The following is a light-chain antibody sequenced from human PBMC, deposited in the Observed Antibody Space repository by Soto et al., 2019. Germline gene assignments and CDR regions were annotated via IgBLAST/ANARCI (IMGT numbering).Light chain of an antibody. CDR3: QQYGSSPIT. CDR1: QSVNSN. CDR2: GVS. V-gene: IGKV3-20*01. Sequence: EIVMTQSPATLSVSPGERATLSCRASQSVNSNLAWYQQKPGQAPRLLIYGVSSRATGIPDRFSGRGSGTAFTLTISRLEPEDFAVYYCQQYGSSPITFGQGTRLEIK. J-gene: IGKJ5*01.